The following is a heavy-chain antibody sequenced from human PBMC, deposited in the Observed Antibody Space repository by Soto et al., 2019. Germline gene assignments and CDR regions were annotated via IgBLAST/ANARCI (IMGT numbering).Heavy chain of an antibody. Sequence: PGGSLRLSCAASGLTFSSYGMHWVRQAPGKGLEWVAVISYDGSNKYYADSVKGRFTISRDNSKNTLYLQMNSLRAEDTAVYYCAKDVVVGATTGLGDYYYYGMDVWGQGTTVTVSS. CDR1: GLTFSSYG. CDR3: AKDVVVGATTGLGDYYYYGMDV. J-gene: IGHJ6*02. D-gene: IGHD1-26*01. V-gene: IGHV3-30*18. CDR2: ISYDGSNK.